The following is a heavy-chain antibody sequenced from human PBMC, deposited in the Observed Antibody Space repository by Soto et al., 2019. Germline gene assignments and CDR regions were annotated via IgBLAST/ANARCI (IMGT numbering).Heavy chain of an antibody. CDR1: GYTFTGYY. CDR2: INPNSGGT. CDR3: ARERRADYGMDV. V-gene: IGHV1-2*04. Sequence: ASVKVSCKASGYTFTGYYMHWVRQAPGQGLEWMGWINPNSGGTNYAQKFQGCVTMTMDTSISTAYMDLSRLRSDDTAVYYCARERRADYGMDVWGQGTTVTVSS. J-gene: IGHJ6*02.